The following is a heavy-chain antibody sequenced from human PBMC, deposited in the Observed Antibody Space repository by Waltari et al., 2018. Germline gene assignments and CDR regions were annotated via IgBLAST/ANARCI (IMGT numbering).Heavy chain of an antibody. V-gene: IGHV3-33*08. J-gene: IGHJ4*02. D-gene: IGHD2-2*01. Sequence: QVQLVESGGGVVQPGRSLRLSCAASGFSFSSYGMHWVRQAPGKGLEWVAVIWFDGSNKYYADAVKGRFTISRDNSKNTLYLQMNSLRAEDTAVYYCAGKTSALYFDYWGQGALVTVSS. CDR2: IWFDGSNK. CDR3: AGKTSALYFDY. CDR1: GFSFSSYG.